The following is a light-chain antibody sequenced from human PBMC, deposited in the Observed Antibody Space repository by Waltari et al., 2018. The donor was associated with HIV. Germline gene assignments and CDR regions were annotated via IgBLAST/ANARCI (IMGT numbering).Light chain of an antibody. CDR1: QSVSSN. CDR2: GAS. Sequence: EIVMTQSPAPLSVSPGERATLSCRASQSVSSNLAWYQQKPGQAPRLLIYGASTRATGIPARFSGSGSGTEVTLTISSLQSEDFAVYYCQQDNNWPPARTFGQGTKVEIK. J-gene: IGKJ1*01. V-gene: IGKV3-15*01. CDR3: QQDNNWPPART.